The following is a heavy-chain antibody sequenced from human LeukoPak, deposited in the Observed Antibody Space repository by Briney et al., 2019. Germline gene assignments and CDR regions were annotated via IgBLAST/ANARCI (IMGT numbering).Heavy chain of an antibody. V-gene: IGHV4-59*08. J-gene: IGHJ4*02. CDR1: GGSISSHY. CDR3: ATHGYCSGGSCFYAY. Sequence: SETLSLTCTVSGGSISSHYWSWIRQPPGKGLEWIGYIYYSGSTNYNPSLKSRVTISVDTSKNQFSLKLSSVTAADTAVYYCATHGYCSGGSCFYAYWGQGTLVTVSS. D-gene: IGHD2-15*01. CDR2: IYYSGST.